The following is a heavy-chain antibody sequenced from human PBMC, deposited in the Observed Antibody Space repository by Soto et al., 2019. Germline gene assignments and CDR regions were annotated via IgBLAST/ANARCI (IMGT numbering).Heavy chain of an antibody. D-gene: IGHD2-15*01. CDR1: GFTFSSYA. CDR3: AKDPKRISPYYFDY. CDR2: ISGSGGST. J-gene: IGHJ4*02. Sequence: EVKLLESGGGLVRAGGCLRLSCAACGFTFSSYAMTWVRQAPGKGLEWVSAISGSGGSTYYADSVKGRFTISRDNSKNTLYLQMNSLRAEDTAAYYCAKDPKRISPYYFDYWGQGTLVTVSS. V-gene: IGHV3-23*01.